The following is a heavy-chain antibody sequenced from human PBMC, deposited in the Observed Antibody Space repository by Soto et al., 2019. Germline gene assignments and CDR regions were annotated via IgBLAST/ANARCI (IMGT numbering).Heavy chain of an antibody. CDR3: VRRGGGIPASNWFDP. D-gene: IGHD3-16*01. CDR2: ISYSSSTI. CDR1: GFTFSSYT. Sequence: GGSLRLSCAASGFTFSSYTMNWVRQAPGKGLEWVSYISYSSSTIYYADSVKGRFTISMDNARNSLYLQMSSLRAEDTAVHYCVRRGGGIPASNWFDPWGQGTLVTVSS. J-gene: IGHJ5*02. V-gene: IGHV3-48*01.